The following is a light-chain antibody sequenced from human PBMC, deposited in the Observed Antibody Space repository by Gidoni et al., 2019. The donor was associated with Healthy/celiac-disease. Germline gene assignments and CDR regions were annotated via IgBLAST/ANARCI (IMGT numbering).Light chain of an antibody. V-gene: IGKV2-28*01. Sequence: IVMTQSPLSLPVTPGEPASISCRSSQSLLHINGYNYLDWYLQKPGQSPQLLIYLGSNRASGVPDRFSGSGSGTDFTMKISRVEAEDVGVYYCMQALQTPPAFGQGTRLEIK. CDR3: MQALQTPPA. CDR1: QSLLHINGYNY. CDR2: LGS. J-gene: IGKJ5*01.